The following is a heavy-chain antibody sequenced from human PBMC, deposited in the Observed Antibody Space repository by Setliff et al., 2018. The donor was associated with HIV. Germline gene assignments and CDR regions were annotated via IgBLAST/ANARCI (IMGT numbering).Heavy chain of an antibody. D-gene: IGHD4-17*01. CDR3: ARDGPAPLTTAVTPGDY. V-gene: IGHV1-2*06. J-gene: IGHJ4*02. Sequence: ASVKVSCKASGYTFTGYYMHWVRQAPGQGLEWMGRINPNSGGTNYAQKFQGRVTMTRDTSISTAYMELSRLRSDDTAVYYCARDGPAPLTTAVTPGDYWGQGTLVTVSS. CDR1: GYTFTGYY. CDR2: INPNSGGT.